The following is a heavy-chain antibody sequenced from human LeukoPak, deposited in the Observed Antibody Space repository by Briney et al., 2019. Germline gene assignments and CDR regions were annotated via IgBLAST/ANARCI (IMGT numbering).Heavy chain of an antibody. D-gene: IGHD6-13*01. CDR1: GYTFTSYA. V-gene: IGHV7-4-1*02. CDR2: INTNTGNP. J-gene: IGHJ3*02. Sequence: GASVKVSCKASGYTFTSYAMNWVRQAPGQGLEWMGWINTNTGNPTYAQGFTGRFVFSLDTSVSTAYLQISGLKAEDTAVYYCARSMSSSWYVGNAFDIWGQGTMVTVSS. CDR3: ARSMSSSWYVGNAFDI.